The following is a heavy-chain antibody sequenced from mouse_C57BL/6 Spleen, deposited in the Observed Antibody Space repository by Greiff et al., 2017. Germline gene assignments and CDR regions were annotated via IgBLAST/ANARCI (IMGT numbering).Heavy chain of an antibody. Sequence: QVQLKESGAELARPGASVKLSCKASGYTFTSYGISWVKQRTGQGLEWIGEIYPRSGNTYYNEKFKGKATLTADKSSSTAYMELRSLTSEDSAVYFCARSLYYDYGRYAMDYWGQGTSVTVSS. V-gene: IGHV1-81*01. CDR1: GYTFTSYG. CDR2: IYPRSGNT. J-gene: IGHJ4*01. D-gene: IGHD2-4*01. CDR3: ARSLYYDYGRYAMDY.